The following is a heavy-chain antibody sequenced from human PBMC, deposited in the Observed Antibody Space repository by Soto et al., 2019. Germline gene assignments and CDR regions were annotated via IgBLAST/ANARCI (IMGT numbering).Heavy chain of an antibody. D-gene: IGHD1-20*01. Sequence: EVPLVESGGGLVQPGESLRLSCAASGFTFSSSWMHWVRQVPGKGLVWVSRVHTDGSTTNYADPVQGRFTISRDNAKNTLYLQMNSLRADDTAVYYCARAGYNNNGRYFDYWGQGTLVTVSS. CDR2: VHTDGSTT. CDR3: ARAGYNNNGRYFDY. J-gene: IGHJ4*02. V-gene: IGHV3-74*01. CDR1: GFTFSSSW.